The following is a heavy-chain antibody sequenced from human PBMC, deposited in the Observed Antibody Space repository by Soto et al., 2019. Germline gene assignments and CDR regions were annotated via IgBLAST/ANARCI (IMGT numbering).Heavy chain of an antibody. D-gene: IGHD1-26*01. CDR1: DDSIGPYY. CDR2: VYTSGST. Sequence: QEQLRESGPGLVKPSETLSLTCSISDDSIGPYYWTWIRQTPRKELQWIGYVYTSGSTKYNSSLKSGITMSPAASNSQVSLTMSSVPAADTGVYYCAREVVGNTWPGIFDSWGRGTLVVVSS. J-gene: IGHJ4*02. CDR3: AREVVGNTWPGIFDS. V-gene: IGHV4-59*03.